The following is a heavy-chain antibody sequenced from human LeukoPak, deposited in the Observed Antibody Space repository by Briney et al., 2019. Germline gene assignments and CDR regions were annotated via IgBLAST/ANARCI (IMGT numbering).Heavy chain of an antibody. V-gene: IGHV3-23*01. J-gene: IGHJ4*02. CDR1: GFTFSSYA. CDR3: AKDLRVEGPTFGFY. CDR2: ISGSGGST. D-gene: IGHD3-10*01. Sequence: PGGSLRLSCAASGFTFSSYAMGWVRQAPGKGLEWVSAISGSGGSTYYADSAKGRFTISRDNSKNTLYLQMNSLRAEDTAVYYCAKDLRVEGPTFGFYWGQGTLVTVSS.